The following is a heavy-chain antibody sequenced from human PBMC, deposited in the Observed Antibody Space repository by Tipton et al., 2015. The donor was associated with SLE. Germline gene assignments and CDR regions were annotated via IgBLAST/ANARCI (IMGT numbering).Heavy chain of an antibody. CDR3: AREGDSSANFYYYGVNV. J-gene: IGHJ6*02. CDR1: GGPFSGYY. V-gene: IGHV4-34*09. D-gene: IGHD2-21*01. CDR2: IYYSGST. Sequence: TLSLTCAVYGGPFSGYYWSWIRQPPGKGLEWIGCIYYSGSTDYYDPSLESRVSISIDTSKNEFSLKLSSVTAADTAVYYCAREGDSSANFYYYGVNVWGQGTTVTVSS.